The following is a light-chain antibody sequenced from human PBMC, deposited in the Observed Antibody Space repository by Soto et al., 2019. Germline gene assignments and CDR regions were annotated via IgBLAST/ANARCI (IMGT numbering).Light chain of an antibody. CDR3: QEYNSAPRVT. CDR1: QGISNY. J-gene: IGKJ3*01. Sequence: DIQMTQSPSSLSASVGDSVTITCRASQGISNYLAWYQQKPGQVPNLLIYAASTLQSGVPARFSGSGSGTDVSLNISSLQPEDVATYYCQEYNSAPRVTFGPGTKGDIK. CDR2: AAS. V-gene: IGKV1-27*01.